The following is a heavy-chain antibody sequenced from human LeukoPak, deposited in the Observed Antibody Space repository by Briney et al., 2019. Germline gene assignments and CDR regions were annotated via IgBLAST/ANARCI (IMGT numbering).Heavy chain of an antibody. CDR1: GGSFSGYY. CDR2: INHSGST. Sequence: PSETLSLTCAVYGGSFSGYYWSWIRQPPGKGLEWIGEINHSGSTNYNPSLKSRVTISVDTSKSQFSPKLSSVTAADTAVYYCARGVYCSSTSCYFLSWFDPWGQGTLVTVSS. CDR3: ARGVYCSSTSCYFLSWFDP. J-gene: IGHJ5*02. V-gene: IGHV4-34*01. D-gene: IGHD2-2*01.